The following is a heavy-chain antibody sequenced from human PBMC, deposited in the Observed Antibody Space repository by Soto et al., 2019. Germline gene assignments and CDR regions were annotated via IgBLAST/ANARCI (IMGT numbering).Heavy chain of an antibody. D-gene: IGHD4-4*01. Sequence: PSETLSLTCAVYGGSFSGYYWSWIRQPPGKGLEWIGEINHSGSTNYNPSLKSRVSISLDTSKNQFSLNLNSLTAADTAVYYCARDSYSHLWPWGQGTLVTVSS. J-gene: IGHJ5*02. CDR2: INHSGST. V-gene: IGHV4-34*01. CDR3: ARDSYSHLWP. CDR1: GGSFSGYY.